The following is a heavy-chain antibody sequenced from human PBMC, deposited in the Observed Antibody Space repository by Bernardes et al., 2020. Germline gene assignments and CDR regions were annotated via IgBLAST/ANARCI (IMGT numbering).Heavy chain of an antibody. Sequence: GGSLRLSCAASGFTFSSYSMNWVRQAPGKGLEWVSSISSSSSYIYYADSVKGRFTISRDNAKNSLYLQMNSLRAEDTAVYYCARDSHSGYGVFDYWGQGTLVTVSS. V-gene: IGHV3-21*01. D-gene: IGHD5-12*01. CDR1: GFTFSSYS. CDR3: ARDSHSGYGVFDY. CDR2: ISSSSSYI. J-gene: IGHJ4*02.